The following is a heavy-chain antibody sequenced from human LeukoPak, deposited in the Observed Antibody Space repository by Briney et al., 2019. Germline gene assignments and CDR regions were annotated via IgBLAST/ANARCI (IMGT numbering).Heavy chain of an antibody. D-gene: IGHD6-13*01. J-gene: IGHJ1*01. CDR1: GGSISSSGYY. V-gene: IGHV4-39*07. CDR3: ARAAAGNADYFQH. CDR2: IDHSGST. Sequence: SETLSLTCTVSGGSISSSGYYWGWIRQPPGKGLEWIGEIDHSGSTNYHPSLKSRVTLSVDTSKNQFSLKLGSVTAADTAVYYCARAAAGNADYFQHWGQGTLVTVSS.